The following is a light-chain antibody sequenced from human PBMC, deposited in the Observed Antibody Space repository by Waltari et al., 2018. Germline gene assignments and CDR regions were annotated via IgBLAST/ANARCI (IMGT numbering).Light chain of an antibody. Sequence: QSALTQTPSVSGPPGQSATISCPGTSSDDGLFKRASWYQQAPVTAPKLLIYEVVIRPSGVPNRFSGSKSGNTASLTISGLQAEDQADYYCSSHTRRNTLIFGGGTKVTVL. J-gene: IGLJ2*01. CDR3: SSHTRRNTLI. V-gene: IGLV2-18*02. CDR2: EVV. CDR1: SSDDGLFKR.